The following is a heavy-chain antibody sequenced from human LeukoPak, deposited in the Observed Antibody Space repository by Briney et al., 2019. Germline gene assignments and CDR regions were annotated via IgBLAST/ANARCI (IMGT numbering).Heavy chain of an antibody. CDR1: GFTFSSYA. CDR2: ISYDGSNK. Sequence: GGSLRLSCAASGFTFSSYAMHWVRQAPGKGLEWVAVISYDGSNKYYADSVKGRFTISRDNAKNSLYLQMNSLRPEDTAVYYCARGSRAFDIWGQGTKVTVSS. J-gene: IGHJ3*02. CDR3: ARGSRAFDI. V-gene: IGHV3-30-3*01.